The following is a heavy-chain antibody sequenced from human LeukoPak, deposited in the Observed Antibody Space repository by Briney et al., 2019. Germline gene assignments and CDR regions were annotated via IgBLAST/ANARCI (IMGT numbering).Heavy chain of an antibody. CDR3: AKDAGLRITMVRGVTPRGYFDY. V-gene: IGHV3-23*01. Sequence: GGSLRLSCAASGFTFSSYAMSWVRQAPGKGLEWVSAISGSGGSTYYADSVKGRFTISRDNSKNTLYLQMNSLRAEDTAVYYCAKDAGLRITMVRGVTPRGYFDYWGQRTLVTVSS. CDR1: GFTFSSYA. CDR2: ISGSGGST. D-gene: IGHD3-10*01. J-gene: IGHJ4*02.